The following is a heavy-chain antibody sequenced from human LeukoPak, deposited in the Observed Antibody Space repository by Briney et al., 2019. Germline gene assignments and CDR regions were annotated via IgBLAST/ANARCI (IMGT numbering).Heavy chain of an antibody. V-gene: IGHV4-59*01. D-gene: IGHD3-3*01. Sequence: PSETLSLTCTVSGGSISSDYWRWIRQPPGKGLEWIGYIYYSGSTNYNPSLKSRVTISVDTSKNQFSLKLTSVTAADTAVYYCARGVPEYYDFWSGYFYYFDYWGQGTLVTVSS. CDR3: ARGVPEYYDFWSGYFYYFDY. J-gene: IGHJ4*02. CDR2: IYYSGST. CDR1: GGSISSDY.